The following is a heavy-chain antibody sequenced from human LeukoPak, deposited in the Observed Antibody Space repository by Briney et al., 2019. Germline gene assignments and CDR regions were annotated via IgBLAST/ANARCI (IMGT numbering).Heavy chain of an antibody. CDR2: INHSGGT. CDR3: ARGPRIAVASSWFDP. J-gene: IGHJ5*02. V-gene: IGHV4-34*01. Sequence: SETLSLTCAVYGGSFSGYYWSWIRQPPGKGLEWIGEINHSGGTNYNPSLKSRVTISVDTSKNQFSLKLSSVTAADTAVYYCARGPRIAVASSWFDPWGQGTLVTVSS. CDR1: GGSFSGYY. D-gene: IGHD6-19*01.